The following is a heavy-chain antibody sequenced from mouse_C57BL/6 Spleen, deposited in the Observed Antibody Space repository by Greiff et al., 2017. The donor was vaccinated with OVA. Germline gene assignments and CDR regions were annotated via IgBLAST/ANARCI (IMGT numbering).Heavy chain of an antibody. CDR1: ASAFPPSF. CDR3: AIYDYGAWFAY. J-gene: IGHJ3*01. D-gene: IGHD2-4*01. Sequence: QVQLKQSGAELVKPGASVKISCKASASAFPPSFFPWLKQRPGKGLYWIGQIYPGDGVTNYNGKFKGKATLTADKSSSTAYMQLSSLTSEDSAVDFCAIYDYGAWFAYWGKGTLVTVSA. CDR2: IYPGDGVT. V-gene: IGHV1-80*01.